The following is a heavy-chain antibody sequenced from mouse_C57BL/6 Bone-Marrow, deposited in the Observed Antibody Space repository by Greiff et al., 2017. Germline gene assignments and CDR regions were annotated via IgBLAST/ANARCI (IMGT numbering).Heavy chain of an antibody. V-gene: IGHV5-12*01. CDR3: ARHGLRPRDCAMDY. CDR1: GFTFSDYY. D-gene: IGHD1-2*01. CDR2: ISNGGGST. J-gene: IGHJ4*01. Sequence: VQLVESGGGLVQPGGSLKLSCAASGFTFSDYYMYWVRQTPEKRLEWVAYISNGGGSTYYPDTVKGRFTISRDNAKNTLYLQMSRLKSEDTAMYYCARHGLRPRDCAMDYWGQGTSVTVSS.